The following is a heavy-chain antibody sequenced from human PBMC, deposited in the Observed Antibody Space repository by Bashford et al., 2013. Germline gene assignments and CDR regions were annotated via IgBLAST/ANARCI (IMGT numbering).Heavy chain of an antibody. CDR3: AREGIAVAGRDAFDI. CDR1: GGSISSYY. J-gene: IGHJ3*02. CDR2: IYYSGST. V-gene: IGHV4-59*01. D-gene: IGHD6-19*01. Sequence: SSETLSLTCTVSGGSISSYYWSWIRQPPGKGLEWIGYIYYSGSTNYNPSLKSRVTISVDTSKNQFSLKLSSVTAADTAVYYCAREGIAVAGRDAFDIWGQGTMVTVSS.